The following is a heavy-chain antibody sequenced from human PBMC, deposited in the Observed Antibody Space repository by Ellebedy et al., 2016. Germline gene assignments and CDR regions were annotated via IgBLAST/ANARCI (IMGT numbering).Heavy chain of an antibody. J-gene: IGHJ4*02. CDR1: GFTFNSYW. CDR3: ASLGGRQRYSD. D-gene: IGHD6-6*01. CDR2: IKQDGSKK. Sequence: GESLKISCAASGFTFNSYWMSWVRQAPGKGLEWVANIKQDGSKKYHVDSVRGRFTISRDNARNSLYLQMNSLRDEDTAVYYCASLGGRQRYSDWGQGTLVTVST. V-gene: IGHV3-7*01.